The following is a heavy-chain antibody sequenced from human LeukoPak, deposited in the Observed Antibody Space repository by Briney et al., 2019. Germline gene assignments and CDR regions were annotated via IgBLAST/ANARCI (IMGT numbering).Heavy chain of an antibody. V-gene: IGHV1-46*01. D-gene: IGHD1-26*01. CDR3: AGGATTGDFDY. CDR2: INPSGGST. J-gene: IGHJ4*02. CDR1: GYTFTSYY. Sequence: ASVKVSCKASGYTFTSYYMHCVRQAPGQGLEWMGIINPSGGSTSYAQKFQGRVTMTRDTSTSTVYMELSSLRSEDTAVYYCAGGATTGDFDYWGQGTLVTVSS.